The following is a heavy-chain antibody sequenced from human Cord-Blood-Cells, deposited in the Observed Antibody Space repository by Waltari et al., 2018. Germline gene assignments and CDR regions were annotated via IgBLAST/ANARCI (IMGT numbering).Heavy chain of an antibody. Sequence: QVQLQQWGAGLSQPSATLSLTCAVYGGSFSGYSWTWTCHPPGMGLEWIGEINHSGRTNYNPSLKSRVTISVDTSKNQFSLKLSSVTAADTAVYYCARVRVVGSGYYYYYYGMDVWGQGTTVTVSS. CDR3: ARVRVVGSGYYYYYYGMDV. J-gene: IGHJ6*02. D-gene: IGHD3-22*01. CDR2: INHSGRT. CDR1: GGSFSGYS. V-gene: IGHV4-34*01.